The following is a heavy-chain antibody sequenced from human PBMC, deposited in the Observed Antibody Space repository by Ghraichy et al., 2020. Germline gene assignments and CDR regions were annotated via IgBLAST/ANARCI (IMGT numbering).Heavy chain of an antibody. CDR1: GGSFSHYY. CDR2: INHSGST. V-gene: IGHV4-34*01. J-gene: IGHJ6*02. CDR3: ARAKHTGNYYYYYGMDV. Sequence: SQTLSLTCAVYGGSFSHYYWSWNRQPPGKGLEWIGEINHSGSTNYNPSLKSRVTISVDTSKNQFSLKLTSVTAADTAVYYCARAKHTGNYYYYYGMDVWGQGTTVTVSS. D-gene: IGHD1-26*01.